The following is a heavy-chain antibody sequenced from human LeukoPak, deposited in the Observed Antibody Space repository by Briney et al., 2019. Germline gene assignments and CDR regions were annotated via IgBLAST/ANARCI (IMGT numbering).Heavy chain of an antibody. Sequence: PSETLSLTCAVSGGSISSGGYSWSWIRQPPGKGLEWLGYIYHSGSTYYNPSLKSRVTISVDRSKNQFSLKLSSVTAADTAVYYCARATVPVTATAYYFDYWGQGTLVTVSS. CDR3: ARATVPVTATAYYFDY. CDR1: GGSISSGGYS. CDR2: IYHSGST. V-gene: IGHV4-30-2*01. J-gene: IGHJ4*02. D-gene: IGHD2-21*02.